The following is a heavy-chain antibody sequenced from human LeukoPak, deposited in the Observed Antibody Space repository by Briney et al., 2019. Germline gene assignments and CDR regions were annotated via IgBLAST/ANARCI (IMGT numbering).Heavy chain of an antibody. J-gene: IGHJ4*02. V-gene: IGHV1-18*01. CDR2: ISAYNGNT. CDR1: GYTFTSYG. D-gene: IGHD6-19*01. Sequence: GASVKVSCKASGYTFTSYGISWVRQAPGQGLEWMGWISAYNGNTNYAQKLQDRVTMTTDTSTSTAYMELRSLRSDDTAVYYCARGPLGRGWYYFDYWGQGTLVTVSS. CDR3: ARGPLGRGWYYFDY.